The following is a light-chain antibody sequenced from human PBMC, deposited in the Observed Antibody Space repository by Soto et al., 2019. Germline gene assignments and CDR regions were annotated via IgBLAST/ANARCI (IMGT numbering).Light chain of an antibody. Sequence: DVQMTQSPSTLSASVGDRVTITCRASQSVNTWLAWYQQKPGKAPKLLIYKASTLQSGVPSRFSGSGYGTEFTLAISSLQPDDFATYYCQQYNSYWTFGQGTKVEIK. CDR2: KAS. CDR1: QSVNTW. J-gene: IGKJ1*01. CDR3: QQYNSYWT. V-gene: IGKV1-5*03.